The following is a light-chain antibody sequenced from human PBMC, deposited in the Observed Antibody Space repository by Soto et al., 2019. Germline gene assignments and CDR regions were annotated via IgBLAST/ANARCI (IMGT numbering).Light chain of an antibody. CDR3: QQYNSYWT. CDR1: QSIDSW. CDR2: QAS. V-gene: IGKV1-5*03. Sequence: DIQMTQSPSTLSASVGDRVTITCRASQSIDSWLAWFQQKPGKAPNLLIYQASGLQSGVPSRFSGIVSGTKFTLTISSLKPNDFAHYYCQQYNSYWTFGQGTKVEIK. J-gene: IGKJ1*01.